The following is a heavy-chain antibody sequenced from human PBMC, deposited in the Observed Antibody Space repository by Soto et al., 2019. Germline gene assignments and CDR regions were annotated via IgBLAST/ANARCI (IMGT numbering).Heavy chain of an antibody. J-gene: IGHJ5*02. D-gene: IGHD6-19*01. CDR3: ARGLFSSGWYSYFDP. CDR1: TESLRGYY. CDR2: ISQSGFT. Sequence: QVQLQQRGAGLLRPSETLSLTCAVSTESLRGYYWTWIRQSPGKGLEWIGEISQSGFTNYNPSLEIRVTLSVDTSKSELSLHLTSMTAADTALYYCARGLFSSGWYSYFDPWGQGTPVTVSS. V-gene: IGHV4-34*01.